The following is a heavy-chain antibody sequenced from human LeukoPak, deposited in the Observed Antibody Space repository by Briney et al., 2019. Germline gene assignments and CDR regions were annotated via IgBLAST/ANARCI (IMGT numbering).Heavy chain of an antibody. V-gene: IGHV3-30*18. CDR2: ISYDGSNE. J-gene: IGHJ1*01. D-gene: IGHD3-10*01. CDR1: GFTFSDYG. CDR3: AKDLGISIVRGVVKH. Sequence: GRSLRLSCAASGFTFSDYGMHWVRQAPGKGLEWVAVISYDGSNEYYADSVKGRFTISRDNSKNTLHVQMNSLRAEETAVYYCAKDLGISIVRGVVKHWGQGTLVTVSS.